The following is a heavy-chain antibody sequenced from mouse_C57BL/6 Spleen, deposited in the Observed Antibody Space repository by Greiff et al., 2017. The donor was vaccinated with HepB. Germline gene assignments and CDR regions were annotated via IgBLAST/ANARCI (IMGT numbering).Heavy chain of an antibody. CDR2: TDPNSGGT. CDR3: ARSHITTVVATD. V-gene: IGHV1-72*01. J-gene: IGHJ2*01. CDR1: GYTFTSYW. D-gene: IGHD1-1*01. Sequence: QVQLQQPGAELVKPGASVKLSCKASGYTFTSYWMHWVKQRPGRGLEWIGRTDPNSGGTKYNEKFKSKATLTVDKPSSTAYMQLSSLTSEDSAVYYCARSHITTVVATDWGQGTTLTVSS.